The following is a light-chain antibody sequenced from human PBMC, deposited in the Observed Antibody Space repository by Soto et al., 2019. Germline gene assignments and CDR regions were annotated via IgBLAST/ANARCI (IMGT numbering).Light chain of an antibody. CDR3: SSYTSSSAYV. J-gene: IGLJ1*01. Sequence: QSALTQPASWYGSPGQSITISCTGTSSDVGGYNYVSWYQQHPGKAPKLMIYDVSNRPSGVSNRFSGSKSGNTASLTISGLQAEDEADYYCSSYTSSSAYVFGTGTKVTVL. CDR1: SSDVGGYNY. V-gene: IGLV2-14*01. CDR2: DVS.